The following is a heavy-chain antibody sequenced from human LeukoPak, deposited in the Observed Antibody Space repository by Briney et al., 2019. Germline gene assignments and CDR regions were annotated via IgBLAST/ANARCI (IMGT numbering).Heavy chain of an antibody. J-gene: IGHJ4*02. Sequence: PGGSLRLSCAASGFTFSSYGMHWVRQAPGKGLEWVAFIRYDGSNKYYADSVKGRFTISRDNSKNTLYLQMNSLRAEDTAVYYCAKDRDDCTNGVCYCSFDYWGQGTLVTVSS. V-gene: IGHV3-30*02. CDR3: AKDRDDCTNGVCYCSFDY. D-gene: IGHD2-8*01. CDR2: IRYDGSNK. CDR1: GFTFSSYG.